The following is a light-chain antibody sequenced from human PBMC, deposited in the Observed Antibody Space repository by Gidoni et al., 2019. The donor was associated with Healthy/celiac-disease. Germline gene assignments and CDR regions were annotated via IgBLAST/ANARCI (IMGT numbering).Light chain of an antibody. Sequence: DIQMTQSPSTLSASVGARVTITCRASQSISSWLAWYQQKPGKAPKLLIYDASSLESGVPSRCSGSGSGTEVTLTISSRQPDDFATYYCQQYNSYWTLTFXXXTKVEIK. CDR1: QSISSW. CDR3: QQYNSYWTLT. J-gene: IGKJ1*01. CDR2: DAS. V-gene: IGKV1-5*01.